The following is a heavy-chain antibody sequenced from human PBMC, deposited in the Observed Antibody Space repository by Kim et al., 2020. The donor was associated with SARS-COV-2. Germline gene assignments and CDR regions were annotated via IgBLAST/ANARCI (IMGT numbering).Heavy chain of an antibody. CDR1: GGSFSGYY. CDR2: INHSGST. J-gene: IGHJ4*02. V-gene: IGHV4-34*01. Sequence: SETLSLTCAVYGGSFSGYYWSWIRQPPGKGLEWIGEINHSGSTNYNPSLKSRVTISVDTSKNQFSLKLSSVTAADTAVYYCAREPYYVSSGHFDYWGQGTLVTVSS. CDR3: AREPYYVSSGHFDY. D-gene: IGHD3-22*01.